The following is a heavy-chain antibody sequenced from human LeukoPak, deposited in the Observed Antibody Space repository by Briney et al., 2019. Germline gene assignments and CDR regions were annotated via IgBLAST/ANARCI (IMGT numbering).Heavy chain of an antibody. CDR1: GFTFSSYW. CDR2: INHDATEK. J-gene: IGHJ4*02. Sequence: GGSLRLSCAASGFTFSSYWMSWVRQAPGKGLEWVANINHDATEKYYVDSVKGRFTISRDNAKKSLYLQMNRLRADDTAVYHCARVRSAAAGPLDYWGQGTLVTVSS. CDR3: ARVRSAAAGPLDY. V-gene: IGHV3-7*01. D-gene: IGHD6-13*01.